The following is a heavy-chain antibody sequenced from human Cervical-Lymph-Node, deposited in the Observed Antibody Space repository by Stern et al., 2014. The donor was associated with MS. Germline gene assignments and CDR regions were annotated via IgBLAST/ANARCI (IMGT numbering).Heavy chain of an antibody. Sequence: QVQLGQSGGGVVQPGRSLRLSCAASGFTFNNYNMHWVRQAPGKGLEWVAIIWHDGSNKYYAESVKGRFTISRDNSKDTLYLQMNSLRAEDTALYYCARSPLNENFDYWGQGTLVTVSS. CDR3: ARSPLNENFDY. V-gene: IGHV3-33*01. CDR1: GFTFNNYN. CDR2: IWHDGSNK. J-gene: IGHJ4*02.